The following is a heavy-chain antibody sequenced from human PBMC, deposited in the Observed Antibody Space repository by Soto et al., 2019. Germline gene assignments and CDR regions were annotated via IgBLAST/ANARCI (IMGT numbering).Heavy chain of an antibody. CDR3: ARGPYCSGGSCYSRDYYYYYGMDV. CDR2: ISYDGSNK. J-gene: IGHJ6*02. CDR1: GFTFSSYA. V-gene: IGHV3-30-3*01. D-gene: IGHD2-15*01. Sequence: QVQLVESGGGVVQPGRSLRLSCAASGFTFSSYAMHWVRQAPGKGLEWVAVISYDGSNKYYADAVKGRFTISRDNSKNTLYLQMNSLRAEDTAVYYCARGPYCSGGSCYSRDYYYYYGMDVWGQGTKVTVSS.